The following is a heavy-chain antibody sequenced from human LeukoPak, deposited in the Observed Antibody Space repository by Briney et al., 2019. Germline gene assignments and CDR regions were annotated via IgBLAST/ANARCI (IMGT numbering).Heavy chain of an antibody. J-gene: IGHJ4*02. CDR3: ARLGGSSANFDY. CDR2: ITSSGSGV. V-gene: IGHV3-48*03. D-gene: IGHD2-15*01. CDR1: GFTFGSYE. Sequence: GGSLRLSCGASGFTFGSYEMNWVRQAPGKGLEWVSSITSSGSGVFYADSVKGRFTFSRDNAKNSLYLQMNSLRAEDTAVYYCARLGGSSANFDYWGQGTLVTVSS.